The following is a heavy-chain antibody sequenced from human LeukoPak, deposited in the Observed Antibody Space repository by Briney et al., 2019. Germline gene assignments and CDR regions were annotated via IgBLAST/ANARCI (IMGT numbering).Heavy chain of an antibody. CDR2: IFYSGTT. D-gene: IGHD4-23*01. Sequence: SETLSLTCTVSGSSVSSSRYYCGWIRQPPGKGLEWIGSIFYSGTTYYNPSLKSRVTISIDTSKNQFSLKLSSVTAADTAVYYCAAPTTEATPFDYWGQGTLVTVSS. CDR3: AAPTTEATPFDY. J-gene: IGHJ4*02. V-gene: IGHV4-39*01. CDR1: GSSVSSSRYY.